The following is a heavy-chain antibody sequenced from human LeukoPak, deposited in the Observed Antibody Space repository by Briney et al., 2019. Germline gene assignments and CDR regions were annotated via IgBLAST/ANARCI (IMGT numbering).Heavy chain of an antibody. Sequence: GGSLRLSCAASGFTFSSYSMNWVRQAPGKGLEWVSQISRSSSTIYYADSVKGRFIISRDNARNSVFLQMNSLRAEDTAVYYCARDAYSSSRNDYWGQGTLVTVPS. CDR3: ARDAYSSSRNDY. J-gene: IGHJ4*02. D-gene: IGHD6-13*01. V-gene: IGHV3-48*01. CDR1: GFTFSSYS. CDR2: ISRSSSTI.